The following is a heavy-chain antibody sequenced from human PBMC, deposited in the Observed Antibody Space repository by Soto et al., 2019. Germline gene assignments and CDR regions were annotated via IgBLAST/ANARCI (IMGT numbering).Heavy chain of an antibody. V-gene: IGHV3-21*01. Sequence: EVQLVESGGGLVKPGGSLRLSCAVSGFTLSSYTMNWVRQAPGKGLEWVSSISSSSSYIYYAESVKGRFTISRDNAKNSLYLQMNSLRAEDTAVYYCATDYYGSGSYYNVVNYFDAWGQGTLVTVSS. CDR2: ISSSSSYI. CDR1: GFTLSSYT. J-gene: IGHJ5*02. CDR3: ATDYYGSGSYYNVVNYFDA. D-gene: IGHD3-10*01.